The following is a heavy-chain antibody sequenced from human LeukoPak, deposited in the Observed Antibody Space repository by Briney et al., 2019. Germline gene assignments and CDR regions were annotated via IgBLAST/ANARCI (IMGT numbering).Heavy chain of an antibody. V-gene: IGHV3-23*01. Sequence: PGGSLRLSCTASGFMFSSYGMSWVRQAPGKGLEWVSSMSGPGDNTFYADSVKGRFTISRDNSKNMQFLQMSSLRAEDTAVYYCAQTHGGSPPRWFLHWGQGALVTVSS. CDR1: GFMFSSYG. CDR2: MSGPGDNT. D-gene: IGHD4-23*01. CDR3: AQTHGGSPPRWFLH. J-gene: IGHJ4*02.